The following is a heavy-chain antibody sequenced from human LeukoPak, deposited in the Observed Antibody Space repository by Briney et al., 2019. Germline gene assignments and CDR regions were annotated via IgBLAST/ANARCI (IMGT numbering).Heavy chain of an antibody. D-gene: IGHD3-3*01. CDR2: MNPNSGNT. CDR3: ATRTIFGVDAFDI. CDR1: GYTFTSYD. V-gene: IGHV1-8*03. J-gene: IGHJ3*02. Sequence: ASVKVSCKASGYTFTSYDINWVRQATGQGLEWMGRMNPNSGNTGYAQKFQGRVTITRNTSISTAYMELSSLRSEDTAVYYCATRTIFGVDAFDIWGQGTMVTVSS.